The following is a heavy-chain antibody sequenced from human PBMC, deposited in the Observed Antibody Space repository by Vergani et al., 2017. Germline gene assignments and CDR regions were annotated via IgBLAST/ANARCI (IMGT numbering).Heavy chain of an antibody. CDR2: IDWEDDK. Sequence: QVTLRESGPALVKPTQTLTLTCDFSGFSLKTNGMCVSWLRQPPGKALEWLALIDWEDDKGYSLSLRSRLTISKDTSKNQVVLTMTDMDPVDTATYYCARLPSSDYGLDFWGQGTLVTVSS. D-gene: IGHD4-17*01. J-gene: IGHJ4*02. CDR3: ARLPSSDYGLDF. V-gene: IGHV2-70*01. CDR1: GFSLKTNGMC.